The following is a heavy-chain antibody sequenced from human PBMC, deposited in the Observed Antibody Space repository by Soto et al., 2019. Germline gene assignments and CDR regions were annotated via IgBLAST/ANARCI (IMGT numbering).Heavy chain of an antibody. CDR3: AKNQGVELVPLATVDWFDP. V-gene: IGHV3-23*01. Sequence: GGSLRLSCAASGFIFENFGMSWVRQAPGKGLEWISSTSGSGFKKYYADSVKGRFTISRDNSKSTVYLELNNLSAEETAVYHCAKNQGVELVPLATVDWFDPWGQGSVVTVSS. D-gene: IGHD1-26*01. CDR1: GFIFENFG. J-gene: IGHJ5*02. CDR2: TSGSGFKK.